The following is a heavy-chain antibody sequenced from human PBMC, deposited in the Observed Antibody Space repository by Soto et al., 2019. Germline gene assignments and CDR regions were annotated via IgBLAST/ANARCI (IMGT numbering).Heavy chain of an antibody. V-gene: IGHV4-39*01. CDR1: GGYIITSNYY. J-gene: IGHJ4*02. D-gene: IGHD2-21*02. Sequence: PFEPLSVTYRVSGGYIITSNYYWGWDRQPPGKGLDWIGNIYYSGTTYYNPSLKSRVTISVDTSKNQFSLKLNSVTAADTAVYYCATFVVPASRHTVFDFWGPGTLVTVSS. CDR2: IYYSGTT. CDR3: ATFVVPASRHTVFDF.